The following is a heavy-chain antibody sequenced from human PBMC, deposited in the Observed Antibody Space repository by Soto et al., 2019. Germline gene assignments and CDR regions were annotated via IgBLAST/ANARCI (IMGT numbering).Heavy chain of an antibody. CDR2: IYHSGTT. V-gene: IGHV4-38-2*01. CDR1: GDSISRVYY. Sequence: SETLSLTCAVSGDSISRVYYWALIRQPPGKGLEYIGSIYHSGTTYYNPSLMSRVTISVDTSKNQFSLNLRSVTAADSAVYYCARTDNVGYHTHSGQGTLVTVSS. J-gene: IGHJ4*02. D-gene: IGHD2-2*03. CDR3: ARTDNVGYHTH.